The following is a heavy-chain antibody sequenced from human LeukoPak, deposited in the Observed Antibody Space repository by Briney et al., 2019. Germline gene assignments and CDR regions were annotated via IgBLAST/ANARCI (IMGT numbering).Heavy chain of an antibody. CDR2: ISAYNGNT. J-gene: IGHJ6*03. V-gene: IGHV1-18*01. Sequence: ASVKVSCKASGYTFTSYGISWVRQAPGQGLEWMGWISAYNGNTNYAQKLQGRVTMTTDTSTSTAYMELRSLRSEDTAVYYCARQGSGSYDYYYYMDVWGKGTTVTVSS. CDR3: ARQGSGSYDYYYYMDV. D-gene: IGHD3-10*01. CDR1: GYTFTSYG.